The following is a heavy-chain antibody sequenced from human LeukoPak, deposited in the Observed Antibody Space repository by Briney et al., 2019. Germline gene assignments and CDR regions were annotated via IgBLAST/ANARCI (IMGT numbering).Heavy chain of an antibody. V-gene: IGHV4-59*01. Sequence: SETLSLTCTVSGGSISSYYWSWIRQPPGKGLEWIGYIYYSGSTYYNPSLKSRVTISVDTSKNQFSLKLSSVTAADTAVYYCARIRRSYYDFWSGYYNNWFDPWGQGTLVTVSS. CDR1: GGSISSYY. CDR3: ARIRRSYYDFWSGYYNNWFDP. D-gene: IGHD3-3*01. J-gene: IGHJ5*02. CDR2: IYYSGST.